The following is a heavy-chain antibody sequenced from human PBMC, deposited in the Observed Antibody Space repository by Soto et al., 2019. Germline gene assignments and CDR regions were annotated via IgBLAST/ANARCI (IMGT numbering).Heavy chain of an antibody. Sequence: ASVKFSCKASGYTFTGYDINWVRQATGQGLEWMGWMNPNSGNTGYVQKFQGRVTMTRNTSISTAYMELSILRSEDTAVYYCGRFVLHSDYEPGSYYYSYMDVWGKGTTVTVSS. D-gene: IGHD4-4*01. J-gene: IGHJ6*03. CDR2: MNPNSGNT. V-gene: IGHV1-8*01. CDR3: GRFVLHSDYEPGSYYYSYMDV. CDR1: GYTFTGYD.